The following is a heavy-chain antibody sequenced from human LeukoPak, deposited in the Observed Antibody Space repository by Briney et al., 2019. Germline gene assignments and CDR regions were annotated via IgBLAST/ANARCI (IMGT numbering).Heavy chain of an antibody. J-gene: IGHJ4*02. CDR1: GFTFSSHW. V-gene: IGHV3-7*03. CDR3: AKDKTAAGVYAFDY. CDR2: IKKDGSEK. Sequence: GGSLRLSCAASGFTFSSHWMSWVRQAPGKGLEWVANIKKDGSEKYYVDAVKGRFTISRDNAKTSLYLQMNSLRAEDTALYYCAKDKTAAGVYAFDYWGQGTLVTVSS. D-gene: IGHD6-13*01.